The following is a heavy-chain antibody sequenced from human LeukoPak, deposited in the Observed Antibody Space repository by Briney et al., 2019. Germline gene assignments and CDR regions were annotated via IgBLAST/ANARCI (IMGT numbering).Heavy chain of an antibody. CDR2: INHSGST. V-gene: IGHV4-34*01. J-gene: IGHJ4*02. Sequence: PSETLSLTCAVYGGSFSGYYWSWIRQPPGKGLEWIGEINHSGSTNYNPSLKSRVTISVDTSKNQFSLKLSSVTAADTAVYYCARISGSGNYPHYFNYWGQGTLVTVSS. CDR1: GGSFSGYY. D-gene: IGHD3-10*01. CDR3: ARISGSGNYPHYFNY.